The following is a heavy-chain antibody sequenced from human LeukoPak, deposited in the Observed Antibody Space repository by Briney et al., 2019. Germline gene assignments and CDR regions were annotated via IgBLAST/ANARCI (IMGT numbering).Heavy chain of an antibody. CDR1: GGSISSYY. CDR3: ASEYGTSSGWYYFDY. V-gene: IGHV4-4*07. D-gene: IGHD6-19*01. Sequence: SETLSLTCTVSGGSISSYYGSWIRQPAGKGLEWIGRIYTSGSTNYNPSLKSRVTISVDTSKNQFSLKLSSVTAADTAVYYCASEYGTSSGWYYFDYWGQGTLVTVSS. CDR2: IYTSGST. J-gene: IGHJ4*02.